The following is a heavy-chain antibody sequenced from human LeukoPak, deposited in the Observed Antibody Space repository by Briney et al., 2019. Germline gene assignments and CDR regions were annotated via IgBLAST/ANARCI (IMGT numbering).Heavy chain of an antibody. J-gene: IGHJ5*02. CDR3: ARMFLTYYYDSSGYYP. CDR2: ISSSSSYI. CDR1: GFTFSSYS. D-gene: IGHD3-22*01. Sequence: PGGSLRLSCAASGFTFSSYSMNWVRQAPGKGLEWVSSISSSSSYIYYADSVKGRFTISRDNAKNSLYLQMNSLRAEDTAVYYCARMFLTYYYDSSGYYPWGQGTLVTVSS. V-gene: IGHV3-21*01.